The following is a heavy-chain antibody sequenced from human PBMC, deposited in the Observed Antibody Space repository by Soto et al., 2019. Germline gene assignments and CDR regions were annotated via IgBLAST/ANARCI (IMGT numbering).Heavy chain of an antibody. Sequence: QVQLVESGGGVVQPGRSLRLSCAASGFTFSNYAMHWVRQAPGKGLEWVAVISYDGINEYYADSVKGRFTISRDNSKNTLYLQMNSLRAEDTAVFYCAKGSAGHYNSGTLLDWGQCTLVTVSS. CDR1: GFTFSNYA. J-gene: IGHJ1*01. D-gene: IGHD3-10*01. CDR2: ISYDGINE. V-gene: IGHV3-30-3*01. CDR3: AKGSAGHYNSGTLLD.